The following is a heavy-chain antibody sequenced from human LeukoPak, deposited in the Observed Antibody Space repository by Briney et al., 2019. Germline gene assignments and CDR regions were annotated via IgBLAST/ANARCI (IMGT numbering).Heavy chain of an antibody. Sequence: GGPLTSSSKASGGSFIICCIGWLGQMPGRGRGGLGIIYPGDPATRSSPSFQGQVTISADKSISTAYLQWSSLKASDTAMYYCASFDYNPEGPFDYWGQGTLVTVSS. CDR3: ASFDYNPEGPFDY. J-gene: IGHJ4*02. CDR1: GGSFIICC. D-gene: IGHD4-11*01. CDR2: IYPGDPAT. V-gene: IGHV5-51*01.